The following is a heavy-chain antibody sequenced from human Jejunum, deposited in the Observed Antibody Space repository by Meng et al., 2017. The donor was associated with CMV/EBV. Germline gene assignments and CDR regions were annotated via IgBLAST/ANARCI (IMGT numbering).Heavy chain of an antibody. D-gene: IGHD3-3*01. J-gene: IGHJ4*02. Sequence: QGQLQESGPGRVNPSQTLPLTCSVSGGSIGSGDYYWSWIRQPPGKGLEWIGYIHDTGSTYYNPSLKSRVDISLGTSRNHFSLTLSSVTAEDTAVYFCARGSIFVSFDSWGQGTLVTVSS. CDR3: ARGSIFVSFDS. CDR1: GGSIGSGDYY. V-gene: IGHV4-30-4*08. CDR2: IHDTGST.